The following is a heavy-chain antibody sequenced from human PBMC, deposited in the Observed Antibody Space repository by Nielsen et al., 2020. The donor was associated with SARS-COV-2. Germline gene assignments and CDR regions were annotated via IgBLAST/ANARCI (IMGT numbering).Heavy chain of an antibody. V-gene: IGHV1-69*05. D-gene: IGHD6-13*01. CDR2: IIPIFGTA. J-gene: IGHJ6*02. CDR3: ARDLSGAAAGVSPLHYYYYGMDV. CDR1: GGTFSSYA. Sequence: SVKVSCKASGGTFSSYAISWVRQAPGQGLEWMGGIIPIFGTANYAQKFQERVTITRDMSTSTAYMELSSLRSEDTAVYYCARDLSGAAAGVSPLHYYYYGMDVWGQGTTVTVSS.